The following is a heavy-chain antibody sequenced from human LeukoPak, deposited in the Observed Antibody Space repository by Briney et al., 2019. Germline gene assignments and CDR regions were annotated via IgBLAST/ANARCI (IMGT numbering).Heavy chain of an antibody. Sequence: PGGSLRLSCAASVCTFSYYAMHWVRQAPGKGLEYVSAISTDWGGTYYVNSVKGRFTISRDNSKNTLYLQMGSLRAEDMAVYYCGRYGSGSYYHYWGQGTLVTVSS. CDR1: VCTFSYYA. CDR3: GRYGSGSYYHY. D-gene: IGHD3-10*01. V-gene: IGHV3-64*01. CDR2: ISTDWGGT. J-gene: IGHJ4*02.